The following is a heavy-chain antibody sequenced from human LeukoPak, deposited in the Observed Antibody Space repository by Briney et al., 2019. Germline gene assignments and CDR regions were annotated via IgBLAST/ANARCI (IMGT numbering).Heavy chain of an antibody. CDR1: GYTFTSYD. CDR2: MNPNSGNT. J-gene: IGHJ6*02. V-gene: IGHV1-8*01. Sequence: ASVKVSCKASGYTFTSYDINWVRQATRQGLEWMGWMNPNSGNTGYAQKFQGRVTMTRNTSISTAYMELSGLRSEDTAVYYCARAVRTYYDFWSGYYTGVYYYGMDVWGQGTTVTVSS. D-gene: IGHD3-3*01. CDR3: ARAVRTYYDFWSGYYTGVYYYGMDV.